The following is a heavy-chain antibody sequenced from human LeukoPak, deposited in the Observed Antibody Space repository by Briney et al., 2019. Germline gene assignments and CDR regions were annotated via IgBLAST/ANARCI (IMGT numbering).Heavy chain of an antibody. D-gene: IGHD2-2*01. CDR2: VFYNGAT. CDR1: GGSISSSIYY. Sequence: SETLSLTCIVSGGSISSSIYYWAWVRQPPGKGLEWIGTVFYNGATYYNPSLKSRVTISVDTSKNQFSLKLSSVTAADTAVYYCARICSSTSCQVDYWGQGTLVTVSS. CDR3: ARICSSTSCQVDY. J-gene: IGHJ4*02. V-gene: IGHV4-39*01.